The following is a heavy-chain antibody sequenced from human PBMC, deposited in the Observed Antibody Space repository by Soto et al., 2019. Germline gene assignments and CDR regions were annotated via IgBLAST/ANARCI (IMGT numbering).Heavy chain of an antibody. CDR1: GFTFSSYG. J-gene: IGHJ6*02. CDR2: ISYDGSNK. V-gene: IGHV3-30*18. D-gene: IGHD2-15*01. Sequence: QVQLVESGGGVVQPGRSLRLSCAASGFTFSSYGMHWVRQAPGKGLEWVAVISYDGSNKYYADSVKGRFTISRDNSKNTLYLQMNSLRAEDTAVYYFANVPFRRASYLPGNYRLGMDFWGPGTTVTVSS. CDR3: ANVPFRRASYLPGNYRLGMDF.